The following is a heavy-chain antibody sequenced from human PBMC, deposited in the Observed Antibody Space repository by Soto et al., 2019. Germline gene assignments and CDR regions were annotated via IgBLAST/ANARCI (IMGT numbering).Heavy chain of an antibody. CDR2: INHSGST. Sequence: SETLSLTCAVYGGSFSGYYWSWIRQPPGKGLEWIGEINHSGSTNYNPSLKSRVTISVDTSKNQFSLKLSSVTAADTAVYYCARGRKSLYYFDYWGQGTLVTVSS. CDR3: ARGRKSLYYFDY. V-gene: IGHV4-34*01. CDR1: GGSFSGYY. J-gene: IGHJ4*02.